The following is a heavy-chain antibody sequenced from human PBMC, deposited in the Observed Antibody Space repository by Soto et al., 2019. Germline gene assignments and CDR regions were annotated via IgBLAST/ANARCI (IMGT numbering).Heavy chain of an antibody. CDR3: ARGPYSSGWSASYFDY. Sequence: GGSLRLSCAASGFTFSDYYMSWIRQAPGKGLEWVSYISSSGSTIYYADSVKGRFTISRDNAKNSLYLQMNSLRAEDTAVYYCARGPYSSGWSASYFDYWGQGTLVTVSS. D-gene: IGHD6-19*01. CDR1: GFTFSDYY. V-gene: IGHV3-11*01. CDR2: ISSSGSTI. J-gene: IGHJ4*02.